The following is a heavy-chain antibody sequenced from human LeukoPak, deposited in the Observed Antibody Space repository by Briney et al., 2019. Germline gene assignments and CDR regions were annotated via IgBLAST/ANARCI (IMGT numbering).Heavy chain of an antibody. D-gene: IGHD3-10*01. CDR1: GFTFSAYE. J-gene: IGHJ4*02. V-gene: IGHV3-48*03. Sequence: GGSLRLSCAASGFTFSAYEMNWVRQAPGKGLEWVSYISSSGGTRYHADSVKGRFTISRDNAKNSLYLQMNSLRAEDTAVYYCARVKEGQNGDYFDYWGQGTLVTVSS. CDR2: ISSSGGTR. CDR3: ARVKEGQNGDYFDY.